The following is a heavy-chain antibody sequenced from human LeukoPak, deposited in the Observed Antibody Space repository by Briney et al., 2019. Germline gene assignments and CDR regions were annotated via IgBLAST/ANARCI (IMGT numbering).Heavy chain of an antibody. J-gene: IGHJ4*02. CDR2: LSSSSTYV. V-gene: IGHV3-21*01. CDR3: ARVRCSGGGCFYNFDY. D-gene: IGHD2-15*01. CDR1: GFTFSTYS. Sequence: GGSLRLSCAASGFTFSTYSMNWVRQAPGKGLEWVSSLSSSSTYVYYADSVKGRFTISRDNAKNSLYLQMNSLRAEDTAVYYCARVRCSGGGCFYNFDYWGQGSLVTVSS.